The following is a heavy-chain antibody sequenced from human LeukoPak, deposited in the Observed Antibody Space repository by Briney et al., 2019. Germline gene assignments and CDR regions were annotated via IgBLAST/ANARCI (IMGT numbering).Heavy chain of an antibody. D-gene: IGHD4-23*01. CDR2: ISSSGSDI. CDR1: GFTFSSYA. Sequence: GGSLRLSCAASGFTFSSYAMSWVRQAPGKGLEWVSYISSSGSDIYYADSVKGRFTISRDNAKNSLCLHMNSLRAEDTAVYYCARDYGGSSPFDYWGQGTLVTVSS. V-gene: IGHV3-21*05. J-gene: IGHJ4*02. CDR3: ARDYGGSSPFDY.